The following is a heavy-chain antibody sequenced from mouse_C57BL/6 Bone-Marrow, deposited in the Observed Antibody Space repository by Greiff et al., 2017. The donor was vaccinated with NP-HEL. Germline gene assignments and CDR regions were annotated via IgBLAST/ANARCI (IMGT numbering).Heavy chain of an antibody. CDR2: INYDGSST. CDR3: ARVPYSNYNYFDY. CDR1: GFTFSDYY. J-gene: IGHJ2*01. Sequence: EVQLVESEGGLVQPGSSMKLSCTASGFTFSDYYMAWVRQVPEKGLEWVAYINYDGSSTYYLDSLKSRFIISRDNAKNILYLQMSSLKSEDTATYYCARVPYSNYNYFDYWGQGTTLTVSS. V-gene: IGHV5-16*01. D-gene: IGHD2-5*01.